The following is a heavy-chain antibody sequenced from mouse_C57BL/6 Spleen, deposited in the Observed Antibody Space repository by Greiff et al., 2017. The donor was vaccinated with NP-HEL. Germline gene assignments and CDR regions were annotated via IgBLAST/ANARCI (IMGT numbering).Heavy chain of an antibody. J-gene: IGHJ2*01. CDR1: GYTFTSYW. CDR2: IDPSDSYT. CDR3: ARRWDYDYFDY. Sequence: QVQLQQSGAELVRPGTSVKLSCKASGYTFTSYWMHWVKQRPGQGLEWIGVIDPSDSYTNYNQKFKGKATLTVDTSSSTAYMQLSSLTSEDSAVYYCARRWDYDYFDYWGQGTTLTVSS. V-gene: IGHV1-59*01. D-gene: IGHD2-4*01.